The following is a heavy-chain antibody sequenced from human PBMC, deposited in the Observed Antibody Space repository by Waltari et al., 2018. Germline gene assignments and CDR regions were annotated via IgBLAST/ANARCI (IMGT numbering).Heavy chain of an antibody. Sequence: QVQLQQWGAGLLKPSETLSLTCAVYGGSFSGYYWSWIRQPPGKGLEWIGEINHGGSTNDHPSLKSRVTISVDTSKNQFSLKLSSVTAADTAVYYCARGDGFDPWGQGTLVTVSS. CDR3: ARGDGFDP. J-gene: IGHJ5*02. CDR2: INHGGST. V-gene: IGHV4-34*01. CDR1: GGSFSGYY.